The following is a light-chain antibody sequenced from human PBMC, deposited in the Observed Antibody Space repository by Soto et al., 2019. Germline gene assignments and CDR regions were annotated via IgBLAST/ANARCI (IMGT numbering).Light chain of an antibody. CDR3: MQGTHWPVT. Sequence: DVVMTQSPLSLPVALGQPASISCRSSHSLAYSDGNTYLNWFQQRPGQSPRRLISKVSNRDSGVPDRFSGSGSGTDFILEISRVEADDVGVYYCMQGTHWPVTFGQGTKLEIK. CDR1: HSLAYSDGNTY. CDR2: KVS. V-gene: IGKV2-30*01. J-gene: IGKJ2*01.